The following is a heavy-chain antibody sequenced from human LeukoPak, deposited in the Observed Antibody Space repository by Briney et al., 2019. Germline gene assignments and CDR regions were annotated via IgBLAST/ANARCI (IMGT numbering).Heavy chain of an antibody. V-gene: IGHV3-33*01. D-gene: IGHD6-6*01. CDR2: IWYDGSNK. J-gene: IGHJ4*02. Sequence: PGRSLRLSCAASGFTFSSYGMHWVRQAPGKGLEWVAVIWYDGSNKYYADSVKGRFTISRDNSKSTLYLQMNSLRAEDTAVYYCAREGYSSSSPSGSYFDYWGQGTLVTVSS. CDR3: AREGYSSSSPSGSYFDY. CDR1: GFTFSSYG.